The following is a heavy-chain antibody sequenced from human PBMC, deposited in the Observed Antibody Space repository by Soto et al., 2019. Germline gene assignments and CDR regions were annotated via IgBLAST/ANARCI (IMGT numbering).Heavy chain of an antibody. CDR3: ARVNGVRDYGMDV. V-gene: IGHV4-31*03. CDR2: IFYSGNT. CDR1: GNSISTGAYY. D-gene: IGHD3-10*01. J-gene: IGHJ6*02. Sequence: SETLSLTCTVSGNSISTGAYYWSWLRQHPVKGLEWIGHIFYSGNTHYSPSLESRVTISVDTSKNQFSIKLTSVTAADTAVYYCARVNGVRDYGMDVWGQGTTVTVSS.